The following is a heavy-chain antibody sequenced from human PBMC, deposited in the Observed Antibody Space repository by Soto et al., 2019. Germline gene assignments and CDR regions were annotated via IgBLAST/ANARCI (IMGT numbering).Heavy chain of an antibody. Sequence: KTSETLSITCTVSGGSVTRTSFCWSWIRQTPGKGLEWIGYFHYGGRTNYNPSLRSRVNISVDTSKNQFSLQLSSVTAADTALYFCVRDRAFSYAYDLWGQGTLVTVSS. D-gene: IGHD3-16*01. CDR1: GGSVTRTSFC. CDR3: VRDRAFSYAYDL. J-gene: IGHJ5*02. V-gene: IGHV4-61*01. CDR2: FHYGGRT.